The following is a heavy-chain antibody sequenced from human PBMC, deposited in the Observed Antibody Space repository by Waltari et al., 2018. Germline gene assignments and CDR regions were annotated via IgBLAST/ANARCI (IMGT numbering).Heavy chain of an antibody. CDR3: AKGMTTVIYWFDP. CDR2: ISSSSSYI. Sequence: EVQLVESGGGLVKPGGSLRLSCAASGFTFSSYRMNWVRQAPGKGLEWVSSISSSSSYIYYADSVKGRFTISRDNAKNSLYLQMNSLRAEDTAVYYCAKGMTTVIYWFDPWGQGTLVTVSS. CDR1: GFTFSSYR. D-gene: IGHD4-4*01. V-gene: IGHV3-21*01. J-gene: IGHJ5*02.